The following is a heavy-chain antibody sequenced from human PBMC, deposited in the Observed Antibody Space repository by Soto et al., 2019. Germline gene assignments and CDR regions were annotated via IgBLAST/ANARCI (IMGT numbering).Heavy chain of an antibody. V-gene: IGHV4-34*01. CDR2: INHSGST. D-gene: IGHD2-15*01. J-gene: IGHJ4*02. Sequence: SETLSLTCAVYGGSFSGYYWSWIRQPPGKGLEWIGEINHSGSTNYNPSLKSRVTISVDTSKNQFSLKLSSVTAADTAVYYCVGLRYCSGGSCYGPDYWGQGTLVTVSS. CDR1: GGSFSGYY. CDR3: VGLRYCSGGSCYGPDY.